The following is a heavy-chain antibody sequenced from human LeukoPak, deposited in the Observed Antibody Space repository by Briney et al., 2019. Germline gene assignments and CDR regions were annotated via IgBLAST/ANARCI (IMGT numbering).Heavy chain of an antibody. D-gene: IGHD3-10*01. V-gene: IGHV3-23*01. J-gene: IGHJ4*02. CDR2: ISGSGGST. CDR3: AKDGVSFGAPRPYYFDY. Sequence: GGSLRLSCAASGFTFSSYEMNWVRQAPGKGLEWVSGISGSGGSTYYADSVKGRFTISRDNSKNTLYLQMNSLRAEDTAVYYCAKDGVSFGAPRPYYFDYWGQGTLVTVSS. CDR1: GFTFSSYE.